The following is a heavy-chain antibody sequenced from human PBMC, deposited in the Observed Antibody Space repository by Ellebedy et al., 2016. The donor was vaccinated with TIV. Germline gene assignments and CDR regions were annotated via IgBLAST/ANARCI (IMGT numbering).Heavy chain of an antibody. CDR1: GFTFSDYH. D-gene: IGHD2-2*01. CDR2: INTGSSYT. V-gene: IGHV3-11*06. Sequence: PGGSLRLSCAASGFTFSDYHMSWIRQAPGRGLEWISYINTGSSYTKYADSVKGRFTISRDNAKNSLYLQMDSLRAEDTAVYYCARDTVPAALDAFDIWGQGTMVTVSS. CDR3: ARDTVPAALDAFDI. J-gene: IGHJ3*02.